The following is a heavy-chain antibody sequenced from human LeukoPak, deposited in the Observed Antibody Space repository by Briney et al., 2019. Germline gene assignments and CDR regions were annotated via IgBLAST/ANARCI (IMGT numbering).Heavy chain of an antibody. CDR1: GGSISSYY. D-gene: IGHD6-19*01. CDR3: ASKRIAVAGNGGVAIDY. J-gene: IGHJ4*02. CDR2: IYHSGST. V-gene: IGHV4-38-2*02. Sequence: SETLSLTCTVSGGSISSYYWGWIRQPPGKGLEWIGSIYHSGSTYYNPSLKSRVTISVDTSKNQFSLKLSSVTAADTAVYYCASKRIAVAGNGGVAIDYWGQGTLVTVSS.